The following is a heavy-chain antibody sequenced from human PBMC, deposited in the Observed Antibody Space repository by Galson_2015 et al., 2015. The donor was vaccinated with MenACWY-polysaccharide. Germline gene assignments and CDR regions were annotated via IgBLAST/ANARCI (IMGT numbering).Heavy chain of an antibody. CDR1: GFTFSSYW. CDR2: IDSDGSGT. CDR3: ARDEPDQLVRARGLIYY. J-gene: IGHJ4*02. Sequence: SLRLSCAASGFTFSSYWMHWVRQAPGKGLVWVSRIDSDGSGTSYADSVKGRFTITRDNAKHTLYLQMNSLRDEDTAVYYCARDEPDQLVRARGLIYYWGQGTLVTVSS. D-gene: IGHD2/OR15-2a*01. V-gene: IGHV3-74*01.